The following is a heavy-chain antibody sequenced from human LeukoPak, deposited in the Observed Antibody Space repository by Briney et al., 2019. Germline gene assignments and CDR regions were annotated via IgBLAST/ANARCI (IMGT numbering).Heavy chain of an antibody. CDR1: GFTLSTFD. V-gene: IGHV3-21*01. J-gene: IGHJ5*02. D-gene: IGHD2-2*01. CDR2: ISTSSRYI. CDR3: ARADCSGSTCYLRRSWFDP. Sequence: PGGSLRLSCAASGFTLSTFDMNLVRQAPGKGLEWVSSISTSSRYIYYRDSVKGRFTISRDDAKNSLYLQMNSLRVEDTAVYYCARADCSGSTCYLRRSWFDPWGQGTLVTVSS.